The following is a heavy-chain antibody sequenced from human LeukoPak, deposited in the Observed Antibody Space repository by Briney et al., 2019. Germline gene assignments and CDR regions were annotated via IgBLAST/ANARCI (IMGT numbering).Heavy chain of an antibody. D-gene: IGHD4-17*01. CDR2: IYYRGST. CDR1: GGSINNYY. CDR3: ARGGDYGDLRYFDY. Sequence: PSETLSLACTVSGGSINNYYWSWIRQPPGKGLEWIGYIYYRGSTNYNPSLKSRVTFSVDTSKNQFSLKLNSVTAADTAVYYCARGGDYGDLRYFDYWGQGTLDTVSS. V-gene: IGHV4-59*01. J-gene: IGHJ4*02.